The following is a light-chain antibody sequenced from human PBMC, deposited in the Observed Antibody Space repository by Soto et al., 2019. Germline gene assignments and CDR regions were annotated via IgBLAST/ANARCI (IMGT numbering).Light chain of an antibody. CDR2: GAS. Sequence: EIVMTQSPAILSVSPGERATLSCRASQSVSTNLAWFQQKPGQTPRLLFNGASTRATGIPARFTGSGSGTEFILTISSLQSEDFAVYYCQQSAIWPPTSGQGPKVDIK. J-gene: IGKJ1*01. V-gene: IGKV3-15*01. CDR1: QSVSTN. CDR3: QQSAIWPPT.